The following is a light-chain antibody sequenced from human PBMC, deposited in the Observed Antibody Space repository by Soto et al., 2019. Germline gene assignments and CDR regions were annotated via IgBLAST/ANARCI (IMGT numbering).Light chain of an antibody. CDR1: QGITRS. Sequence: DVHMTQSPSSLSASVGDRVTITCRARQGITRSLAWYQQTPGKAPKLLIYAASTLQSGVPSRFSGSGSGTDFTLTISSLQPEDVAIYYCQKYDSAPLTFGGGAKVEIK. J-gene: IGKJ4*01. CDR3: QKYDSAPLT. V-gene: IGKV1-27*01. CDR2: AAS.